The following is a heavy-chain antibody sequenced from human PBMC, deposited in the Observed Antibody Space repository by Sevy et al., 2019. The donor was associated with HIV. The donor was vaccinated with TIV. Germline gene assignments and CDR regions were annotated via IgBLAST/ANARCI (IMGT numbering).Heavy chain of an antibody. CDR3: ARDQGVVVPDGMDV. CDR2: IYSGGST. V-gene: IGHV3-53*01. CDR1: GFTVSSNY. J-gene: IGHJ6*02. Sequence: GGSLRLSCAASGFTVSSNYMSWVRQAPGKGLEWVSVIYSGGSTYYADSVKGRFTISRDNSKNRLYLQMNSLRAEDTAVYYCARDQGVVVPDGMDVWGQGTTVTVSS. D-gene: IGHD2-2*01.